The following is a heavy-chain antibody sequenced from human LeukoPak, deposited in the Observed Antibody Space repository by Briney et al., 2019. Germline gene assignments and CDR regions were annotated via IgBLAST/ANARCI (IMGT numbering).Heavy chain of an antibody. Sequence: SGPTLVKPTQTLTQTCTFSVFSLSTSGVGAGWIRQPPGKALEWLALIYWDDDKRYSPSLKGRLTITKDTSKNQVVLTVTNMDPVDTATYYCAHRSRPAGTHFDYWGQGTLVTVSS. J-gene: IGHJ4*02. CDR1: VFSLSTSGVG. CDR3: AHRSRPAGTHFDY. V-gene: IGHV2-5*02. CDR2: IYWDDDK. D-gene: IGHD1-1*01.